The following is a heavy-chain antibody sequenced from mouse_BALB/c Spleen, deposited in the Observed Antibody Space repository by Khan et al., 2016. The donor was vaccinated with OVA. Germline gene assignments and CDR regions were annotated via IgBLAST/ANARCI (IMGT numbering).Heavy chain of an antibody. CDR3: ARIKKIVATYFDD. CDR1: GYTFTSYW. Sequence: QVQLQQPGAELVKAGASVKMSCKASGYTFTSYWMHWVKQRLGQGLEWFAETNPTNGRTYYNEKFKRKATLTVHKSSSKAYMLLSGPTFEDSAVYYGARIKKIVATYFDDWGQGTTLTVAS. D-gene: IGHD1-1*01. J-gene: IGHJ2*01. CDR2: TNPTNGRT. V-gene: IGHV1S81*02.